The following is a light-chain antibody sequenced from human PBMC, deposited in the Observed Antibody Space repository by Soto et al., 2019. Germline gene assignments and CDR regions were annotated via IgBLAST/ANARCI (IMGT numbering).Light chain of an antibody. J-gene: IGKJ5*01. CDR3: QQYGSSPPIT. CDR1: QSVSSSY. V-gene: IGKV3-20*01. CDR2: GAS. Sequence: IVVTQSPCSLSLSPGERATLSCRAIQSVSSSYLAWYQQKPGQAPRLLIYGASSRATGIPDRFSGSGSGTDFTLTISRLEPEDFAVYYCQQYGSSPPITFGQGTRLEIK.